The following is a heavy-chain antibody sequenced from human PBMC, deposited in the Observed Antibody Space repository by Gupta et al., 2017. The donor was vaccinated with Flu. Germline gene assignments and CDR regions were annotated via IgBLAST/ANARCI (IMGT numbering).Heavy chain of an antibody. CDR3: ARCCGANNSGNDY. V-gene: IGHV5-51*01. D-gene: IGHD1-1*01. J-gene: IGHJ4*02. Sequence: WFAWVRHMPGKALEWMEIIYPADYDTSFSPSFQGQVPISVDMSFNQAYLQWTSLMASDTAMYYCARCCGANNSGNDYWGQVTLVTVFS. CDR2: IYPADYDT. CDR1: W.